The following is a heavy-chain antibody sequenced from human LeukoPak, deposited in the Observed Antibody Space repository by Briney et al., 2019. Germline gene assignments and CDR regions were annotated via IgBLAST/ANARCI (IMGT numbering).Heavy chain of an antibody. CDR1: GGSISSYY. CDR2: IYQSGST. V-gene: IGHV4-59*12. D-gene: IGHD4-11*01. Sequence: SETLSLTCTVSGGSISSYYWSWIRQPPGKGLEWIGEIYQSGSTNYNPSLKSRVTISVDKSKNQFSLKLSSVTAADTAVYYCAVSSTTVTSDYYYGMDVWGQGTTVTVSS. J-gene: IGHJ6*02. CDR3: AVSSTTVTSDYYYGMDV.